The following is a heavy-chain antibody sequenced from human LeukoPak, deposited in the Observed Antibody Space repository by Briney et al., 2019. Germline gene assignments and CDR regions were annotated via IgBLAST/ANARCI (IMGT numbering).Heavy chain of an antibody. CDR3: AREITYQHSSAYDY. CDR2: ISGVGSVN. Sequence: PGGSLRLSCAASGFTFSSYEMNWVRQAPGKGVEWVSYISGVGSVNNYADSVKGRFTISRDNAKNSLYLEMNSLRAEDTALYFCAREITYQHSSAYDYWGQGTRVTVSS. D-gene: IGHD3-22*01. J-gene: IGHJ4*02. V-gene: IGHV3-48*03. CDR1: GFTFSSYE.